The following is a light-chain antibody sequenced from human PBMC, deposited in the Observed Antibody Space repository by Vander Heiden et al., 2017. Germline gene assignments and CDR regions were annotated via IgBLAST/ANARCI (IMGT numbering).Light chain of an antibody. CDR3: QQRSNWPPLT. CDR1: QSVSSY. Sequence: EIVLTQSPATLSLSPGERATLSCRASQSVSSYLAWYQQKPGQAPRLLIYDASNRATGIPARFSGSGSGTDFTLTISSLEPEDFAVYYCQQRSNWPPLTFGGGKKLEIK. V-gene: IGKV3-11*01. CDR2: DAS. J-gene: IGKJ4*01.